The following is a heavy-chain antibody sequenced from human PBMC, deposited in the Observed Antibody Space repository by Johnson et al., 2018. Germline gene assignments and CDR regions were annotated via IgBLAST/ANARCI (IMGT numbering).Heavy chain of an antibody. CDR2: INHRGST. V-gene: IGHV4-34*01. Sequence: QVQLQQWGAGLLKPSEALSLTCAVYGGSFSDYYWTWIRQPPGKGLEWIGEINHRGSTNYNPSLKSRVTISVDTSKNQCSMKLTPVTAADTAVYYCARGRGEQFGYRPYYYYYMDVWGKGTTVTVSS. CDR3: ARGRGEQFGYRPYYYYYMDV. CDR1: GGSFSDYY. J-gene: IGHJ6*03. D-gene: IGHD3-16*01.